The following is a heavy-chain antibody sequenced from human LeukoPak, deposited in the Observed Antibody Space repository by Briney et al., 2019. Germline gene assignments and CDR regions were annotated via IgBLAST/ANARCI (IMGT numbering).Heavy chain of an antibody. CDR1: GYTFTGYY. CDR2: INPNSGGT. Sequence: GASVKVSCKASGYTFTGYYIHWVRQAPGQVLEWMGWINPNSGGTNYVQKFQGRVTMTRDTSISTAYMELSRLTSDDTAVYYCARVPPYKYESGGYYYFDFWGQGTLVTVSS. D-gene: IGHD2-21*02. CDR3: ARVPPYKYESGGYYYFDF. J-gene: IGHJ4*02. V-gene: IGHV1-2*02.